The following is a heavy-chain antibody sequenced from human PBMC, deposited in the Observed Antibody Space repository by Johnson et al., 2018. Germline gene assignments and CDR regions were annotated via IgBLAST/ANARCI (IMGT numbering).Heavy chain of an antibody. J-gene: IGHJ6*02. CDR1: GFTFSSSA. CDR3: AAEAIFGVNVVDV. Sequence: QLVESGPEVKEPGTSVKVSCRASGFTFSSSAVQWVRQARGQRLEWIGWIVVGSDNTNYAQNFQERVTITRDMSTSTAYMELSSLRSEDTVVYYCAAEAIFGVNVVDVWGQGTTVTVSS. V-gene: IGHV1-58*01. CDR2: IVVGSDNT. D-gene: IGHD3-3*01.